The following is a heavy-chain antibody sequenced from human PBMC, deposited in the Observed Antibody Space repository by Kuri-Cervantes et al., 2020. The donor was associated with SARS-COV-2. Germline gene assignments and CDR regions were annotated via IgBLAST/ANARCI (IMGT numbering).Heavy chain of an antibody. J-gene: IGHJ4*02. CDR3: ASGDGYNSDY. CDR2: IYYSGST. CDR1: GGSISSSSYY. V-gene: IGHV4-39*07. D-gene: IGHD5-24*01. Sequence: LSCTVSGGSISSSSYYWGWIRQPPGKGLEWIGSIYYSGSTNYNPSLKSRVTISVDTSKNQFSLKLSSVTAADTAVYYCASGDGYNSDYWGQGTLVTVSS.